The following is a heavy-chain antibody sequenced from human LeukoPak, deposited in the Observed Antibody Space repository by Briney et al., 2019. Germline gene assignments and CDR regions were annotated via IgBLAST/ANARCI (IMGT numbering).Heavy chain of an antibody. Sequence: GGSLRLSCVVSGLTYSDYYMSWIRQAPGKGLEWISYISDSGSYANYADSVRGRFTISRDNAKNSPFLQMNSLRAEDTAVYYCAKSTFHSSGYLGYWGQGTLVTVSS. CDR2: ISDSGSYA. V-gene: IGHV3-11*03. D-gene: IGHD3-22*01. CDR3: AKSTFHSSGYLGY. J-gene: IGHJ4*02. CDR1: GLTYSDYY.